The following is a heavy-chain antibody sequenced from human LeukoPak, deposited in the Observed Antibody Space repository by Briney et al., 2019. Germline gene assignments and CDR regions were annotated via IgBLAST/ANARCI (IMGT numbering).Heavy chain of an antibody. CDR2: ISYDGSNK. CDR1: GFTFSSYG. V-gene: IGHV3-30*18. Sequence: PGRSLRLSCAASGFTFSSYGMHWVRQAPGKGLEWVAVISYDGSNKYYAGSVKGRFTISRDNSKNTLYLQMNSLRAEDTAVYYCAKVSPNDYYYYYMDVWAKGPRSPSP. CDR3: AKVSPNDYYYYYMDV. J-gene: IGHJ6*03.